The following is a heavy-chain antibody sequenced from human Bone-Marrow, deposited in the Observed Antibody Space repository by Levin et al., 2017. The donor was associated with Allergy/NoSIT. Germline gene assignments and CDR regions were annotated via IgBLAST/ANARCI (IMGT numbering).Heavy chain of an antibody. CDR2: INPNTGVT. D-gene: IGHD2-15*01. CDR1: GFTFTDYY. CDR3: ARGGSRLHD. J-gene: IGHJ4*02. V-gene: IGHV1-2*02. Sequence: ASVKVSCKTSGFTFTDYYLHWVRQAPGQGLEWMGWINPNTGVTNYAQRFKGRVTMTRDTSINTAYMELTWLKSDDTAVIYCARGGSRLHDWGQGTLVTVSS.